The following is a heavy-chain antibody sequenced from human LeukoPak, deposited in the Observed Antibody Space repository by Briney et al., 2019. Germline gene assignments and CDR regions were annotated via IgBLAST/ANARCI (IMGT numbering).Heavy chain of an antibody. V-gene: IGHV3-74*01. CDR3: ARNITSMPSFTNV. CDR2: ISTDGSST. D-gene: IGHD3-10*01. J-gene: IGHJ6*02. Sequence: PGGSLRVSSAEPIFSSSGSLTCTRRQAPGKGLVWVSRISTDGSSTSYADSVKGRFTISRDNGKNTLYLQMNSLRAEDTAVYYCARNITSMPSFTNVWSQATTVTVSS. CDR1: IFSSSGSL.